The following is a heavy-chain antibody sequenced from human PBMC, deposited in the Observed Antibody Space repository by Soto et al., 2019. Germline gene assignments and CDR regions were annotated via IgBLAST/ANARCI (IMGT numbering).Heavy chain of an antibody. CDR1: GASIRSGGYY. D-gene: IGHD2-21*02. CDR2: IYYTGST. CDR3: TRDGDGRMTTNPYYYYGMDV. V-gene: IGHV4-31*03. Sequence: PSETLSLTCSVSGASIRSGGYYWSWLRQSPGKGLEWIGHIYYTGSTFYSPSLKSRLTISLDTPKNQFSLELNSVTTADTAMYYCTRDGDGRMTTNPYYYYGMDVWGPGITVTVSS. J-gene: IGHJ6*02.